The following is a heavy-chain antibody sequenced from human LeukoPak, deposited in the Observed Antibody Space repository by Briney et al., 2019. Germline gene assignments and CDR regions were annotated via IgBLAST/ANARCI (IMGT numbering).Heavy chain of an antibody. D-gene: IGHD2-21*02. CDR3: ARDRGAYCGGDCYLGFDY. J-gene: IGHJ4*01. CDR1: GFTFSSYT. Sequence: GGSLRRSCAASGFTFSSYTMNWVRQAPGKGLEWVSSIAGSSGYISYADSVKGRFTISRDNAKKSLYLQMTSLTAEDTAVYSCARDRGAYCGGDCYLGFDYWGRGTLVTVSS. CDR2: IAGSSGYI. V-gene: IGHV3-21*01.